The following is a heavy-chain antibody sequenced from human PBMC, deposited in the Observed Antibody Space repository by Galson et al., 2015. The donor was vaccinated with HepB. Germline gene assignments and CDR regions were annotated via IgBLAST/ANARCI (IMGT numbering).Heavy chain of an antibody. CDR3: ARDYVPLTDCSSYGCYIPD. J-gene: IGHJ4*01. CDR1: GYTFTDYF. Sequence: SVKVSCKASGYTFTDYFIHWVRQVPGQGLECMGWINPNTGATKYAQEFQGRVIMTRDTAISTVYMELTWLTSDDTDVYFCARDYVPLTDCSSYGCYIPDWGQGTLVTFSS. D-gene: IGHD2-2*02. CDR2: INPNTGAT. V-gene: IGHV1-2*02.